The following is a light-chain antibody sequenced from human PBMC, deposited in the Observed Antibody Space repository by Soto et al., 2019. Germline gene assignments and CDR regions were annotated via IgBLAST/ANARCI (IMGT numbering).Light chain of an antibody. J-gene: IGKJ2*01. CDR3: QQYGNSGT. Sequence: EIVLTQSPGTLSLSPGERATLSCRASQSVSSSYLAWYQQKPGQAPRLRIYGASSRATGIPDRFSGSGSGTDFTLTISRLEPEDFAVYFCQQYGNSGTFGQGTKLGIK. CDR1: QSVSSSY. V-gene: IGKV3-20*01. CDR2: GAS.